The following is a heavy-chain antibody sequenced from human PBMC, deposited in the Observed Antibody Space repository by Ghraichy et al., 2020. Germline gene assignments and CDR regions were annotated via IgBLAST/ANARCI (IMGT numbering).Heavy chain of an antibody. CDR2: ISGSGDST. CDR3: AKGMAASIRTISYYYDGMDV. V-gene: IGHV3-23*01. D-gene: IGHD3-3*02. CDR1: GFTFSSYV. J-gene: IGHJ6*02. Sequence: GGSLRLSCAASGFTFSSYVLSWVRQAPGKGLEWVSAISGSGDSTYYADSVKGRFTISRDNSKNTLYLQMNSLRVEDTAVYYCAKGMAASIRTISYYYDGMDVWGQGSTVTVSS.